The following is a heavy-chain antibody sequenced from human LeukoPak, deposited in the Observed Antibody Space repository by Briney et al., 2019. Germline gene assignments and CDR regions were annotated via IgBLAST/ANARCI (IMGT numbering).Heavy chain of an antibody. CDR2: IHTSGST. V-gene: IGHV4-4*07. Sequence: SETLSLTCTVSGGSISNNNWSWIRQPAGKGLEWSGQIHTSGSTNYNPPLKSRVSMSIDTTEDQGSLTIRSVTAADTAFYYCARRDISSGWSFDYWGQGTLVTVSS. CDR1: GGSISNNN. CDR3: ARRDISSGWSFDY. D-gene: IGHD6-19*01. J-gene: IGHJ4*02.